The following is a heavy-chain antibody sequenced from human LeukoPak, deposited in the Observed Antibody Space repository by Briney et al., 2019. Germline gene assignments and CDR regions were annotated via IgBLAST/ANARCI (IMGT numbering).Heavy chain of an antibody. Sequence: ASVKVSCKASGYTFTSYGISWVRQAPGQGLEWMGWISAYNGNTNYAQKLQGRVTMTTDTSTSTAYMELRSLRSDDTAVYYCARVVDIWGVVTAVNWFDPWGQGTLVTVSS. CDR3: ARVVDIWGVVTAVNWFDP. CDR1: GYTFTSYG. D-gene: IGHD2-21*02. CDR2: ISAYNGNT. J-gene: IGHJ5*02. V-gene: IGHV1-18*01.